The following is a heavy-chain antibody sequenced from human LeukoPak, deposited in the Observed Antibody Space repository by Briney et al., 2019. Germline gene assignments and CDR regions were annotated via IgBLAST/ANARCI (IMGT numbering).Heavy chain of an antibody. V-gene: IGHV3-21*01. J-gene: IGHJ6*02. Sequence: GGSLRLSCAASGLTFSSYSMNWVRQAPGKGLEWVSSISSSSSYIYYADSVKGRFTISRDNAKNSLYLQMNSLRAEDTAVYYCARENSGGYYYGMDVWGQGTTVTVSS. D-gene: IGHD3-16*01. CDR3: ARENSGGYYYGMDV. CDR1: GLTFSSYS. CDR2: ISSSSSYI.